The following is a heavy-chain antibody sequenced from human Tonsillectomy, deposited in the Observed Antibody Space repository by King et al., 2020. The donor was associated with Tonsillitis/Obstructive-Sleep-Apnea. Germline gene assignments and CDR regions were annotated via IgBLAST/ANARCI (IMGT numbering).Heavy chain of an antibody. Sequence: VQLVESGGDLVKPGGSLRLSCTASGFTFNSYTMNWVRQAPGKGLEWVASISGSSSYIYYADSVKGRFTIYRDNAKNSLFMQMNSLRAEDTAVYYCASGYGDTPYYYGIDVWGQGTTVTVSS. CDR3: ASGYGDTPYYYGIDV. V-gene: IGHV3-21*01. CDR2: ISGSSSYI. J-gene: IGHJ6*02. CDR1: GFTFNSYT. D-gene: IGHD4-17*01.